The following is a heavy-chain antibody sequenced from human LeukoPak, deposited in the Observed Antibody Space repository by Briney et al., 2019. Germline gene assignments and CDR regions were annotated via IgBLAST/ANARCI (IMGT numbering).Heavy chain of an antibody. V-gene: IGHV4-34*01. J-gene: IGHJ4*02. Sequence: SETLSLTCAVYGGSFSGYYWSWLRQPPGKGLEWIGEINHSGSTNYNPSLKSRVTISVDTSKNQFSLKLSSVTAADTAVYYCARADDSSGYYFDYWGQGTLVTVSS. CDR3: ARADDSSGYYFDY. CDR2: INHSGST. D-gene: IGHD3-22*01. CDR1: GGSFSGYY.